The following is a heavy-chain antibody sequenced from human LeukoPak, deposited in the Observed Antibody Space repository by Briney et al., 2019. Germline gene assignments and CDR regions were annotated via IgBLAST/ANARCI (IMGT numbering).Heavy chain of an antibody. V-gene: IGHV3-20*04. J-gene: IGHJ4*02. CDR3: ARENTYYYDSSGYYFMDY. D-gene: IGHD3-22*01. Sequence: GGSLRLSCAASGFTFDDYGMSWVRQAPGKGLEWVSGINWNGGSTGYADSVKGRFTISRDNAKNSLYLQMNSLRAEDTALYYCARENTYYYDSSGYYFMDYWGQGTLVTVSS. CDR2: INWNGGST. CDR1: GFTFDDYG.